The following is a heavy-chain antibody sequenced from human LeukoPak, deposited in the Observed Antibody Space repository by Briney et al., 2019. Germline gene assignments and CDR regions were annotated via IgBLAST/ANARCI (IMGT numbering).Heavy chain of an antibody. CDR2: MNPDSGNT. CDR1: GYAFNIYD. CDR3: AVHLPGDYLDR. D-gene: IGHD4-17*01. J-gene: IGHJ5*02. V-gene: IGHV1-8*01. Sequence: ASVRVSCKASGYAFNIYDINWVRQATEQGLEWMGWMNPDSGNTGFAQKFQGRVTMTRNTSITTAYMELSSLRFEDTAVYYCAVHLPGDYLDRWGQGTLVTVSS.